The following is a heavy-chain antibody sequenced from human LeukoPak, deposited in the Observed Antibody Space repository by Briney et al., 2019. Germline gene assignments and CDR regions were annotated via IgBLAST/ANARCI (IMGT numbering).Heavy chain of an antibody. D-gene: IGHD2-2*01. Sequence: SETLSLICTVSGGSISSGGYYWSWIRQHPGKGLEWIGYIYYSGSTYYNPSLKSRVTISVDTSKNQFSLKLSSVTAADTAVYYCARSTIPAATNFDYWGQGTLVTVSS. CDR2: IYYSGST. J-gene: IGHJ4*02. CDR1: GGSISSGGYY. CDR3: ARSTIPAATNFDY. V-gene: IGHV4-31*03.